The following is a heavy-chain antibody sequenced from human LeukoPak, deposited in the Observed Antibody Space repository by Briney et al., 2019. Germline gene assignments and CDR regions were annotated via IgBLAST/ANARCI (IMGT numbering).Heavy chain of an antibody. CDR2: IWNDGSNK. CDR1: GFIFSSFS. CDR3: ARASGPFDY. Sequence: PGGSLRLSCAASGFIFSSFSMNWVRQAPGKGLEWVAVIWNDGSNKYYADSVKGRFTISRDNSKNTLYLQMNSLRAEDTAVYSCARASGPFDYWGQGTLVTVSS. D-gene: IGHD3-10*01. V-gene: IGHV3-33*08. J-gene: IGHJ4*02.